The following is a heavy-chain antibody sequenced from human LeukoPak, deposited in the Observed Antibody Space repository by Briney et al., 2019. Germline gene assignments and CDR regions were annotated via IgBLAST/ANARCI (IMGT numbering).Heavy chain of an antibody. CDR3: ARDRSPVVRASPMGY. J-gene: IGHJ4*02. V-gene: IGHV3-30*03. D-gene: IGHD3-10*01. CDR1: GFTFSTYG. CDR2: ITYDGYYK. Sequence: GTSLRLSCAASGFTFSTYGMHWVRQAPGKGLEWVALITYDGYYKYYSDSVKGRFTISSDTSKNTLSLQMNSLRAEDTAVYYCARDRSPVVRASPMGYWGQGTLVTVSS.